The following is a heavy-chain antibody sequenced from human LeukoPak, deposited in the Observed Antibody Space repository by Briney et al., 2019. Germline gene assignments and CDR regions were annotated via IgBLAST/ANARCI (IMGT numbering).Heavy chain of an antibody. Sequence: ASVKVSCKASGFTFSGHYIHWVRQAPGQGLEWMGYINPHSGGTSSPQKFQGRVTMTTDTPISAVYMELSSLTSDDTAMYYCVREGNELLSKNFVYWGQGSLVTVSS. V-gene: IGHV1-2*02. CDR3: VREGNELLSKNFVY. D-gene: IGHD2-21*02. J-gene: IGHJ4*02. CDR2: INPHSGGT. CDR1: GFTFSGHY.